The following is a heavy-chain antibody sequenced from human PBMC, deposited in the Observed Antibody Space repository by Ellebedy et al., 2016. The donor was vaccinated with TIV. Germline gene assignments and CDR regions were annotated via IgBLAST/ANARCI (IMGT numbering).Heavy chain of an antibody. Sequence: SETLSLTCTVSSGSIRNYYWSWIRQPPGKGLEWIAYIYGSGSTDYNPSLKSRVTISVDRSKNQFSLKLSSVTAADTAVYFCARAMPNYYDSRGYFYPTFDYWGQGTLVTVSS. D-gene: IGHD3-22*01. J-gene: IGHJ4*02. V-gene: IGHV4-59*01. CDR1: SGSIRNYY. CDR3: ARAMPNYYDSRGYFYPTFDY. CDR2: IYGSGST.